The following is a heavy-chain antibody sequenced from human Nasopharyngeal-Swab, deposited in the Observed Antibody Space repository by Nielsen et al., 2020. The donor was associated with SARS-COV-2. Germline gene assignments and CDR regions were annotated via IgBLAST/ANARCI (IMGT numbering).Heavy chain of an antibody. Sequence: SVKVSCKASGGTFSSYAISWVRQAPGQGLEWMGGIIPIFGTANYAQKFQGRVTITADESTSTAYMELSSLRSEDTAVYYCARGFIQLLHPYYYYYMDVWGKGTTATVSS. CDR1: GGTFSSYA. CDR3: ARGFIQLLHPYYYYYMDV. D-gene: IGHD2-2*01. V-gene: IGHV1-69*13. J-gene: IGHJ6*03. CDR2: IIPIFGTA.